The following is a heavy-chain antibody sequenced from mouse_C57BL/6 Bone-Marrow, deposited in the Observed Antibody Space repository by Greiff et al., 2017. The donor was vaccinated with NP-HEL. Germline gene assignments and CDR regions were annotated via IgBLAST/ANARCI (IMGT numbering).Heavy chain of an antibody. CDR1: GYTFTSYW. CDR2: IDPSDSYT. V-gene: IGHV1-59*01. Sequence: QVQLQQPGAELVRPGTSVKLSCKASGYTFTSYWMHWVKQRPGQGLEWIGVIDPSDSYTNYNQKFKGKATLTVDTSSSTAYMQLSSLTSEDSAVYYFATRSYYFDYWGQGTTLTVSS. CDR3: ATRSYYFDY. J-gene: IGHJ2*01.